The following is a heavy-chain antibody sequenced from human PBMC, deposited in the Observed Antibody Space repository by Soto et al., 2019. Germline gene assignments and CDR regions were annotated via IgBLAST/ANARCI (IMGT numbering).Heavy chain of an antibody. D-gene: IGHD1-7*01. CDR2: INPSGGNT. CDR1: GYTFTNYY. Sequence: QVQLVQSGAEVKEPGASVKVSCKASGYTFTNYYMHWVRQAPGQGLEWMGIINPSGGNTGYTQKFQGRVTMTRDTSTSTVYMELSSLRSEDTAVYYCTRVYMAGLELRYFYYYGMDVWGQGTTVTVSS. V-gene: IGHV1-46*01. J-gene: IGHJ6*02. CDR3: TRVYMAGLELRYFYYYGMDV.